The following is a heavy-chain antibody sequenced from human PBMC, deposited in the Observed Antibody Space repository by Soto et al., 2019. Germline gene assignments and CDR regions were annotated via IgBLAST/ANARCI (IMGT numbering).Heavy chain of an antibody. CDR1: GHSFTGHY. D-gene: IGHD3-3*02. V-gene: IGHV1-2*02. Sequence: QVQLVQSGAEVKKPGASVKVSCKVSGHSFTGHYMHWVRQAPGQGLEWMGWINANSGDTDYSRKFQGRVTMTRDTSIKTVYMELSSLRSDDTAVYYCARAQIGFLDWLPDNYYYGLDVWGQGTTVTVSS. CDR2: INANSGDT. CDR3: ARAQIGFLDWLPDNYYYGLDV. J-gene: IGHJ6*02.